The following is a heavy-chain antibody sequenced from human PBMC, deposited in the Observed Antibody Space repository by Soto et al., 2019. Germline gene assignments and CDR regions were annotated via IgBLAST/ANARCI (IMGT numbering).Heavy chain of an antibody. CDR3: AREYTYGSNFFDC. Sequence: SETLSLTCTFSGGSLSSAAYYWSWIRQHPGKGLEWIGYISHSGSTYYTPSLKSRVIISADTSKNQFSLNLTSVTAADTAVYYCAREYTYGSNFFDCWGQGALVTVSS. CDR1: GGSLSSAAYY. D-gene: IGHD5-18*01. CDR2: ISHSGST. J-gene: IGHJ4*02. V-gene: IGHV4-31*03.